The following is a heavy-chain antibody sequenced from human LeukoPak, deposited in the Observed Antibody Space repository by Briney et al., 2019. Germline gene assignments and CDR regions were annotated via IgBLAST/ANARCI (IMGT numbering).Heavy chain of an antibody. V-gene: IGHV3-30*02. CDR2: IRYDGSNK. D-gene: IGHD3-10*01. CDR1: GFTFSSYG. CDR3: AKDSERITYYYGSGSYSYYYYMDV. J-gene: IGHJ6*03. Sequence: PGGSLRLSCAASGFTFSSYGMHWVRQAPGKGLEWVAFIRYDGSNKYYADSVKGRFTISRDNSKNTLYLQMNSLRAEDTAVYYCAKDSERITYYYGSGSYSYYYYMDVWGKGTTVTISS.